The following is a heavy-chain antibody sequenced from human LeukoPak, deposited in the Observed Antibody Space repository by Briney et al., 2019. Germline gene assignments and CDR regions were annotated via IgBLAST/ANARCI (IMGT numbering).Heavy chain of an antibody. Sequence: GGSLRLSCAASGFTFSSYGMHWVRQAPGKGLEWVAFIRYDGSNKYYADSVKGRFTISRDNSKNTLYLQMNSLRAEDTAVYYCARLPLLGVYYYFDYWGQGTLVTVSS. CDR2: IRYDGSNK. CDR1: GFTFSSYG. D-gene: IGHD2-21*02. V-gene: IGHV3-30*02. CDR3: ARLPLLGVYYYFDY. J-gene: IGHJ4*02.